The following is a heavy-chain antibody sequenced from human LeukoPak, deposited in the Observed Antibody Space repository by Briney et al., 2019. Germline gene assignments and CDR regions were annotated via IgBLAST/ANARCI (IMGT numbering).Heavy chain of an antibody. Sequence: SETLSLTCAVYGGSFSGYYWSWIRQPPGKGLEWIGEINHSGSTNYNPSLKSRVTISVDTSKNQFSLKPSSVTAADTAVYYCARGLRYFDWLPLLDYWGQGTLVTVSS. J-gene: IGHJ4*02. CDR2: INHSGST. CDR3: ARGLRYFDWLPLLDY. D-gene: IGHD3-9*01. CDR1: GGSFSGYY. V-gene: IGHV4-34*01.